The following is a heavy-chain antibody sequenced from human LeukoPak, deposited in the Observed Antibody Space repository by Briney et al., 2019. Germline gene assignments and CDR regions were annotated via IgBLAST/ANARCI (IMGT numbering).Heavy chain of an antibody. V-gene: IGHV3-30-3*01. CDR3: ARDHDAAGNFDY. J-gene: IGHJ4*02. Sequence: GGSLRLSCAASGFTCSSYAMHWVRQAPGKGLEWVAVISYDGSNKYYADSVKGRFTISRDNSKNTLYLQMNSLRAEDTAVYYCARDHDAAGNFDYWGQGTLVTVSS. CDR1: GFTCSSYA. CDR2: ISYDGSNK. D-gene: IGHD6-19*01.